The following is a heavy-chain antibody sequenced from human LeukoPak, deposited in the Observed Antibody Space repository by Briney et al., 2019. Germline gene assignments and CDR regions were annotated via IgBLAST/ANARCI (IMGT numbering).Heavy chain of an antibody. V-gene: IGHV3-48*03. CDR3: ARGGSSGWWKEGYDY. CDR1: GFTFTNYA. CDR2: ISSSGSTI. J-gene: IGHJ4*02. D-gene: IGHD6-19*01. Sequence: PGGSLRLSCAASGFTFTNYAMSWVRQAPGKGLEWVSYISSSGSTIYYADSVKGRFTISRDNAKNSLYLQMNSLRAEDTAVYYCARGGSSGWWKEGYDYWGQGTLVTVSS.